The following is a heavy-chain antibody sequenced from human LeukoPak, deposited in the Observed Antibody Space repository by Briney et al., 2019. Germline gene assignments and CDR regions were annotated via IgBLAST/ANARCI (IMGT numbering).Heavy chain of an antibody. V-gene: IGHV3-53*01. CDR1: GFTVSSNY. D-gene: IGHD3-3*01. CDR3: ARDPHFTDYDFWSGYFSGYYYGMDV. CDR2: IYSGGST. Sequence: SGGSLRLSCAASGFTVSSNYMSWVRQAPGKGLEWVSVIYSGGSTYYADSAKGRFTISRDNSKNTLYLQMNSLRAEDTAVYYCARDPHFTDYDFWSGYFSGYYYGMDVWGQGTTVTVSS. J-gene: IGHJ6*02.